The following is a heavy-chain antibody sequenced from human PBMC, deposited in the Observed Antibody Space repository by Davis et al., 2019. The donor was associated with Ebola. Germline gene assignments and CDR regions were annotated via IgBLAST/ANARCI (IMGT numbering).Heavy chain of an antibody. CDR1: GFTFSSYA. Sequence: GESLKISCAASGFTFSSYAMSWVRQAPGKGLEWVSGISGSGGSTYYADSVKGRFTISRDNSKNTLYLQMNSLRAEDTAVYNCAKGVGVVAATTAWFDPWGQGTLVTVSS. J-gene: IGHJ5*02. V-gene: IGHV3-23*01. CDR2: ISGSGGST. D-gene: IGHD2-15*01. CDR3: AKGVGVVAATTAWFDP.